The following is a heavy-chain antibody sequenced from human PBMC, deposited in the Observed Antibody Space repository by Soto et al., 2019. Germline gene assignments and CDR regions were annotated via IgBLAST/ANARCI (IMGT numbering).Heavy chain of an antibody. J-gene: IGHJ5*02. CDR1: GGSISSRTFY. V-gene: IGHV4-39*01. D-gene: IGHD3-10*01. CDR2: IYYSRNT. Sequence: SETLSLTCTVSGGSISSRTFYWGWIRQPPGKGLEWVGTIYYSRNTYYNPSLKSRVTISVDTSKNQLSLKLNSVTAADTAVYYCAEAGVPNVGWFDPWGQGTLVTVSS. CDR3: AEAGVPNVGWFDP.